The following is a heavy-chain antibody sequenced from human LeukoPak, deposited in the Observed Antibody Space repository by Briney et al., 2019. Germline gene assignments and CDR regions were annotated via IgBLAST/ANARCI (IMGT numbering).Heavy chain of an antibody. J-gene: IGHJ4*02. D-gene: IGHD3-9*01. V-gene: IGHV4-38-2*02. Sequence: SETLSPTCTVSGYSISSGYYWGWIRQPPGRGLEWIGNIHHGGRTYYNPSLTSRVSVDTSKNQFSLKLNSVTAADTAVYYCARVHYVILTGYPEGVFVYWGQGTLVTVSS. CDR3: ARVHYVILTGYPEGVFVY. CDR1: GYSISSGYY. CDR2: IHHGGRT.